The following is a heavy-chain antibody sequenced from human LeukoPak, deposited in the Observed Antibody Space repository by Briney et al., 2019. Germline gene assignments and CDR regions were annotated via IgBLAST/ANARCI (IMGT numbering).Heavy chain of an antibody. CDR2: ISAYNGNT. CDR3: ARDAREVLLWFGEFSP. CDR1: GYTFTSYG. J-gene: IGHJ5*02. D-gene: IGHD3-10*01. V-gene: IGHV1-18*01. Sequence: ASVKVSCKASGYTFTSYGISWVRQAPGQGLEWMGWISAYNGNTNYAQKLQGRVTMTTDTSTSTAYMELRSLRPDDTAVYYCARDAREVLLWFGEFSPWGQGTLVTVSS.